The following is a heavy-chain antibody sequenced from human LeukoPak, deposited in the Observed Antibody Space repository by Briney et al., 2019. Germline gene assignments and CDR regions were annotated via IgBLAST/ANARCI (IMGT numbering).Heavy chain of an antibody. CDR2: ISWNSGSI. Sequence: GRSLRLSCAASGFTFDDYAMHWVRQAPGKGLEWVSGISWNSGSIGYADSVKGRFTISRDNAKNSLYLQMNSLRAEDMALYYCARGGNYYYYMDVWGKGTTVTVSS. D-gene: IGHD3-16*01. J-gene: IGHJ6*03. CDR3: ARGGNYYYYMDV. CDR1: GFTFDDYA. V-gene: IGHV3-9*03.